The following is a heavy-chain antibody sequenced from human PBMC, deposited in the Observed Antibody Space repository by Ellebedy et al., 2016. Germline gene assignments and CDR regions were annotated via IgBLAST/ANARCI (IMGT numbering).Heavy chain of an antibody. Sequence: ASVKVSXXASGYTFTGYFLHWVRQAPGQGLEWMGWINPNSGGTNYAQKFQGRVTMTRDTSISTAYMELSRLRSDDTAVYYCASVNWNYHSEHDYWGQGTLVTVSS. J-gene: IGHJ4*02. V-gene: IGHV1-2*02. CDR1: GYTFTGYF. CDR2: INPNSGGT. D-gene: IGHD1-7*01. CDR3: ASVNWNYHSEHDY.